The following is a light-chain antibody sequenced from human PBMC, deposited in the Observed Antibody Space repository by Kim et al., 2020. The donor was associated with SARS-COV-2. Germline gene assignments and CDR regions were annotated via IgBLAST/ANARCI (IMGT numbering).Light chain of an antibody. CDR3: QQYYTSPVT. J-gene: IGKJ4*01. CDR1: QSVFYTSKNRNY. CDR2: WAS. Sequence: DFVMTQSPDSLAVSLGERATINCKSSQSVFYTSKNRNYLAWYQQKPRQPPKLLIYWASTRESGVPDRISGSGSGTDFTLTISSLQAEDVAIYYCQQYYTSPVTFGGGTKVDIK. V-gene: IGKV4-1*01.